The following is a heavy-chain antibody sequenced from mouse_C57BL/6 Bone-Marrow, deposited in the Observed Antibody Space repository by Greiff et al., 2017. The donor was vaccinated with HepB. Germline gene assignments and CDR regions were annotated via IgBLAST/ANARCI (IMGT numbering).Heavy chain of an antibody. CDR2: ISDGGSYT. J-gene: IGHJ2*01. Sequence: EVKVVESGGGLVKPGGSLKLSCAASGFTFSSYAMSWVRQTPEKRLEWVATISDGGSYTYYPDNVKGRFTISRDNAKNNLYLQMSHLKSEDTAMYYCAREGEIYYGYDFDYWGQGTTLTVSS. CDR1: GFTFSSYA. D-gene: IGHD2-2*01. CDR3: AREGEIYYGYDFDY. V-gene: IGHV5-4*01.